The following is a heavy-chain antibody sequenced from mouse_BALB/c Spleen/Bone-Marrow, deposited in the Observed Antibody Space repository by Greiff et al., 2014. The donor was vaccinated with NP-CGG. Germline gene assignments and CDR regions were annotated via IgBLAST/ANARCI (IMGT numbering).Heavy chain of an antibody. CDR2: ISSGDSYT. Sequence: DVHLVESGGDLVKPGGSLKLSCAASGISSSTYGMSWVRQTPDKRLEWVATISSGDSYTYYPDSVKGRFTISRDNAKNTLYLQMSRLKSEDTAMYYCALITTVAYWGQGTLVTVSA. CDR3: ALITTVAY. CDR1: GISSSTYG. V-gene: IGHV5-6*01. D-gene: IGHD1-1*01. J-gene: IGHJ3*01.